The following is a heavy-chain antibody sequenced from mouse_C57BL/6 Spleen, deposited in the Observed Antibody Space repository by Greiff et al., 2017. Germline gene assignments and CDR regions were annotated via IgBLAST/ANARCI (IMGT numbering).Heavy chain of an antibody. V-gene: IGHV1-52*01. J-gene: IGHJ4*01. CDR1: GYTFTSYW. Sequence: VQLQQPGAELVRPGSSVKLSCKASGYTFTSYWMHWVKQRPIQGLEWIGNIDPSDSETHYNQKFKDKATLTVDNSSSTAYMQLSSLTSEDSAVEYCGREGPGAMDYWGQGTSVTVSS. D-gene: IGHD4-1*01. CDR3: GREGPGAMDY. CDR2: IDPSDSET.